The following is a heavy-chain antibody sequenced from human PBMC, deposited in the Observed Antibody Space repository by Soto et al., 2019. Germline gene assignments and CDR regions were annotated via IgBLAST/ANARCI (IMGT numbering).Heavy chain of an antibody. CDR3: ARSIGYCSGGSCYSYAFDI. Sequence: GALVKVSCKASGYTFTSYGISWVRQAPGQGLEWMGWISPNSGNTNYAQKFQGRVTMTTDTSTSTAYMELSRLRSDDTAVYYCARSIGYCSGGSCYSYAFDIWGQGTMVTVSS. D-gene: IGHD2-15*01. CDR1: GYTFTSYG. CDR2: ISPNSGNT. J-gene: IGHJ3*02. V-gene: IGHV1-18*01.